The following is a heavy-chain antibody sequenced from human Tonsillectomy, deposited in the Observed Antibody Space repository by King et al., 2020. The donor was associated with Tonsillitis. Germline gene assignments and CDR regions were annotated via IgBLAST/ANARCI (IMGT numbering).Heavy chain of an antibody. J-gene: IGHJ4*02. D-gene: IGHD5-12*01. CDR1: GGTFNSYV. CDR2: IIPLSGTA. CDR3: ASRVDVVTATFFDY. Sequence: QLVQSGAEVKKPGSSVKVSCKPSGGTFNSYVINWVRQAPGQGLEWMGGIIPLSGTANYAQKFQGRATITADESTTSAYMELSSLRSEDTAVYYCASRVDVVTATFFDYWGQGTLVTVSS. V-gene: IGHV1-69*01.